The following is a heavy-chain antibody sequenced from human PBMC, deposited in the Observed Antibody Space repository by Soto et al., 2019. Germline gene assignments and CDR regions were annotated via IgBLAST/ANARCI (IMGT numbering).Heavy chain of an antibody. CDR1: GFTFSSYG. CDR2: IWYDGSNK. J-gene: IGHJ5*02. V-gene: IGHV3-33*01. CDR3: ARDAAESKNDFWSGYPWFDP. D-gene: IGHD3-3*01. Sequence: PGGSLRLSCAASGFTFSSYGMHWVRQAPGKGLEWVAVIWYDGSNKYYADSVKGRFTISRDNSKNTLYLQMNSLRAEDTAVYYCARDAAESKNDFWSGYPWFDPWGQGTLVTVSS.